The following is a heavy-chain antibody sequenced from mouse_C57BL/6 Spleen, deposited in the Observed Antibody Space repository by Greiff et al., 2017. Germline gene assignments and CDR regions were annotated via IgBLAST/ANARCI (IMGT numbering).Heavy chain of an antibody. CDR3: TRVRGYFDV. V-gene: IGHV1-15*01. CDR2: IDPETGGT. Sequence: QVHVKQSGAELVRPGASVTLSCKASGYTFTDYEMHWVKQTPVHGLEWIGAIDPETGGTAYNQKFKGKAILTADKSSSTAYRELRSLTSEDSAVYYCTRVRGYFDVWGTGTTVTVSS. J-gene: IGHJ1*03. CDR1: GYTFTDYE.